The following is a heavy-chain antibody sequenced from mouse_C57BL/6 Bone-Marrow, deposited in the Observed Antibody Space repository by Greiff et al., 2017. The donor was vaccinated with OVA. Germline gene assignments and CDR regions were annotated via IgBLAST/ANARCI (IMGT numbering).Heavy chain of an antibody. CDR3: TTYRD. J-gene: IGHJ2*01. CDR1: GFNIKDDY. Sequence: EVQLQESGAELVRPGASVKLSCTASGFNIKDDYMHWVKERPEQGLEWIGWIDPENGDTEYASKFQGKATITADTSSKTVYLQLSSLTSEDTAVYYCTTYRDWGQGTTLTVSS. V-gene: IGHV14-4*01. CDR2: IDPENGDT.